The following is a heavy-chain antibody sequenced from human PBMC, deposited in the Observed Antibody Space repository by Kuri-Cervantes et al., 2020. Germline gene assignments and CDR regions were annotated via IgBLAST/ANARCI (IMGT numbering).Heavy chain of an antibody. CDR1: GFTFDDYA. D-gene: IGHD3-22*01. Sequence: GGSLRLSCAASGFTFDDYAIHWVRQAPEKGLEWVSGISWNSGSIGYADSVKGRFTISRDNAKSSLYLQMNSLRAEDTAVYYCAREYGSSGYYGMDVWGQGTTVTVSS. J-gene: IGHJ6*02. V-gene: IGHV3-9*01. CDR2: ISWNSGSI. CDR3: AREYGSSGYYGMDV.